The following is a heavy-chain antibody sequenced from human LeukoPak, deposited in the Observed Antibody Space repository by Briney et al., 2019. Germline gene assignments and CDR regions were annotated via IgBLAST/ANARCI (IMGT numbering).Heavy chain of an antibody. J-gene: IGHJ5*02. CDR1: GYTFSDFS. D-gene: IGHD1-1*01. CDR2: INPYSGAL. Sequence: ASVKVSCETSGYTFSDFSLNWVRQAPGQGLEWMGWINPYSGALISAQSLQGRLTMTWDTSTGTAYMELTRLTSDDTAVYYCATATGTHTRHPWGQGTLVTVSS. V-gene: IGHV1-2*02. CDR3: ATATGTHTRHP.